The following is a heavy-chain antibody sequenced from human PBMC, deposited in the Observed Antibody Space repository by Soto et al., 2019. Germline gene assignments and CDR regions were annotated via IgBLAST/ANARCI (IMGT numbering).Heavy chain of an antibody. Sequence: QVRLQQWGAGLVRPSETLSLTCAVYGGSFNNYCWCWIRQPPGKGLEWIGEVCPGGRTNYSPTLKVEVRIAVEASKNQFSLRLTSVTVAYTAVYYCARGDYGQYDAYNWFDPWGQGNLVNVAS. CDR3: ARGDYGQYDAYNWFDP. D-gene: IGHD3-10*01. CDR1: GGSFNNYC. V-gene: IGHV4-34*02. J-gene: IGHJ5*02. CDR2: VCPGGRT.